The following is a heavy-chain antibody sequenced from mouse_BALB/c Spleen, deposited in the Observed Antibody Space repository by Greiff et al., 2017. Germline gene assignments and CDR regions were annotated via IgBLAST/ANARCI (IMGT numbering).Heavy chain of an antibody. V-gene: IGHV2-9*02. CDR2: IWAGGST. Sequence: VQVVESGPGLVAPSQSLSITCTVSGFSLTSYGVHWVRQPPGKGLEWLGVIWAGGSTNYNSALMSRLSISKDNSKSQVFLKMNSLQTDDTAMYYCARDRGYGNGMDYWGQGTSVTVSS. CDR1: GFSLTSYG. D-gene: IGHD2-10*02. CDR3: ARDRGYGNGMDY. J-gene: IGHJ4*01.